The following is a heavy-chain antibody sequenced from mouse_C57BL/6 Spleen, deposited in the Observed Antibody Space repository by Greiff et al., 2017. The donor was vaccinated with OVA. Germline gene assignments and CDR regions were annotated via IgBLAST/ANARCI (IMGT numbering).Heavy chain of an antibody. D-gene: IGHD1-1*01. CDR2: INPSNGGT. J-gene: IGHJ2*01. Sequence: QVQLQQPGTDLVKPGASVKLSCKASGYTFTSYWMHWVKQRPGQGLEWIGNINPSNGGTNYNEKFKSKATLTVDNSSSTAYMQLSSLTSEDSAVYYCARWGYGSSYVGGYFDYWGQGTTLTVSS. V-gene: IGHV1-53*01. CDR1: GYTFTSYW. CDR3: ARWGYGSSYVGGYFDY.